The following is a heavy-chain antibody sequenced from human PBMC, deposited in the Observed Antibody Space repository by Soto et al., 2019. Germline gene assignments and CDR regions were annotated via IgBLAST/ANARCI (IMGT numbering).Heavy chain of an antibody. Sequence: SETLSRTCAVYGGSFSGYYWSWIRQPPGKGLEWIGEINHSGSTNYNPSLKSRVTISVDTSKNQFSLKLSSVTAADTAVYYCARVKAAVAGWVDPWGQGTLVT. CDR3: ARVKAAVAGWVDP. CDR1: GGSFSGYY. V-gene: IGHV4-34*01. J-gene: IGHJ5*02. D-gene: IGHD6-19*01. CDR2: INHSGST.